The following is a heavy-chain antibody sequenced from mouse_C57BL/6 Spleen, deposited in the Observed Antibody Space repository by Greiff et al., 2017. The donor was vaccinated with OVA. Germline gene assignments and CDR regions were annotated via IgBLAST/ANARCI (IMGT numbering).Heavy chain of an antibody. CDR2: IYPGSGST. V-gene: IGHV1-55*01. Sequence: QVQLQQPGAELVKPGASVKMSCKASGYTFTSYWITWVKQRPGQGLEWIGDIYPGSGSTNYNEKFKSKATLPVDTSSSPAYMQLSSLTSEDSAVYYCARGGNYYAMDDWGQGTSVTVSS. CDR3: ARGGNYYAMDD. J-gene: IGHJ4*01. CDR1: GYTFTSYW.